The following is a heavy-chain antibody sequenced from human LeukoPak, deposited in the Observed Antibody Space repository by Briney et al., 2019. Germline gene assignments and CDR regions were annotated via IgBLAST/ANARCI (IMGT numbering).Heavy chain of an antibody. D-gene: IGHD3-10*01. CDR1: GGSFSGYY. CDR2: INHSGGT. CDR3: ARGKNYYGSGSYYNKASYGMDV. Sequence: SETLSLTCAVYGGSFSGYYWSWIRQPPGKGLEWIGEINHSGGTNYNPSLKSRVTISVDTSKNQFSLKLSSVTAADTAVYYCARGKNYYGSGSYYNKASYGMDVWGQGTTVTVSS. J-gene: IGHJ6*02. V-gene: IGHV4-34*01.